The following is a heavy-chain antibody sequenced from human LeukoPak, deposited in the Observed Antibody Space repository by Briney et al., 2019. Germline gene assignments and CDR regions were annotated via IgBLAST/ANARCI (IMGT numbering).Heavy chain of an antibody. CDR3: ATPQKDRGGSYYNYFDY. D-gene: IGHD1-26*01. CDR1: GYTLTELS. CDR2: FDPEDGET. J-gene: IGHJ4*02. Sequence: ASVKVSCKVSGYTLTELSMHWVRQAPGKGLEWMGGFDPEDGETIYAQKFQGRVTMTEDTSTDTAYMELSSLRSEDTAVYYCATPQKDRGGSYYNYFDYWGQGTLVTVSS. V-gene: IGHV1-24*01.